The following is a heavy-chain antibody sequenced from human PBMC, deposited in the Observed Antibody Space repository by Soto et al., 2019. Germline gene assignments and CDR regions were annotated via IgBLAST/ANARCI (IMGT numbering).Heavy chain of an antibody. CDR3: ARAFVFSYYYGMDV. CDR2: IYYSGST. V-gene: IGHV4-30-4*08. D-gene: IGHD6-6*01. Sequence: PSETLSLTCTVSGGSISSGGYYWSWIRQHPGKGLEWIGYIYYSGSTYYNPSLKSRVTISVDTSKNQFSLKLSSVTAADTAVYYCARAFVFSYYYGMDVWGQGTTVTVSS. J-gene: IGHJ6*02. CDR1: GGSISSGGYY.